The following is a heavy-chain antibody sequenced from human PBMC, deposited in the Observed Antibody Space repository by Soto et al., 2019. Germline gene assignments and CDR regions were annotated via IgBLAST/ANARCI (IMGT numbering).Heavy chain of an antibody. CDR3: ARDGGRHSAAMEY. J-gene: IGHJ4*02. Sequence: QVQLVQSGAEVKKPGSSVKVSCKASGGTFSSYSINWVRQAPGQGLEWMGEIIPIFGTANYAQKFQGRGTIAADEATSTAYMALSSMRSEDTAVYYCARDGGRHSAAMEYWGQGTLVTVSS. V-gene: IGHV1-69*01. CDR2: IIPIFGTA. D-gene: IGHD1-26*01. CDR1: GGTFSSYS.